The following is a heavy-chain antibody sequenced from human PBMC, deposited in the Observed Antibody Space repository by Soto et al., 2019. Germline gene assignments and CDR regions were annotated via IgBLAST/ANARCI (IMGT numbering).Heavy chain of an antibody. D-gene: IGHD5-12*01. CDR2: INPNSGGT. Sequence: ASVKVSCKASGYTFTDYYMHWVRQAPGQGLEWMGWINPNSGGTNYIQKFQGWVTMTRDTSISTAYMELSRLRSDDTAVYYCARLLIGYSGYDPPVYGMDVWGQGTTVTVSS. V-gene: IGHV1-2*04. J-gene: IGHJ6*02. CDR1: GYTFTDYY. CDR3: ARLLIGYSGYDPPVYGMDV.